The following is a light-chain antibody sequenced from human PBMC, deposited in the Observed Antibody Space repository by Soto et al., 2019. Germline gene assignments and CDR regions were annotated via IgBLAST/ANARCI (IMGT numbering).Light chain of an antibody. CDR3: QQRSNWPPP. CDR1: QSVSSY. Sequence: ETVLTQSPATLSLSPRERATLSCGASQSVSSYLAWYQQKPGQAPRLLIYDASNRATGIPARFSGSGSGTDFTLTIISLEPEDFAVYYCQQRSNWPPPFGPGTQVDIK. CDR2: DAS. V-gene: IGKV3-11*01. J-gene: IGKJ3*01.